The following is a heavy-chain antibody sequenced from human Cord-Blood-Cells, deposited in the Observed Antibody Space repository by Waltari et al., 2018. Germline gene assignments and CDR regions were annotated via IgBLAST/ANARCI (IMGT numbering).Heavy chain of an antibody. Sequence: QVQLVQSGAEVTTPGASVNVSCKASGSTFPSQDTTWVRLPTGQGLEWMGWMNPNSGNTGYAQKFQGRVTITRNTSISTAYMELSSLRSEDTAVYYCARGLGYCSSTSCYFDYWGQGTLVTVSS. CDR1: GSTFPSQD. V-gene: IGHV1-8*03. D-gene: IGHD2-2*01. CDR3: ARGLGYCSSTSCYFDY. CDR2: MNPNSGNT. J-gene: IGHJ4*02.